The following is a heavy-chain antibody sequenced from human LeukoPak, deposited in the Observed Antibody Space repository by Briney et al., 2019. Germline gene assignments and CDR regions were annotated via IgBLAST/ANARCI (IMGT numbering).Heavy chain of an antibody. D-gene: IGHD5-24*01. CDR2: IIPSGHTT. CDR1: GFTFSSHG. J-gene: IGHJ4*02. CDR3: AKDDRWLQFCC. V-gene: IGHV3-23*01. Sequence: GGSLRLSCVASGFTFSSHGMNWVRQAPGKGMEWVSGIIPSGHTTYYADSVRGRFTISRDNSRNTVYLQMNSLRAEDTAVYYCAKDDRWLQFCCWGQGTLVTVSA.